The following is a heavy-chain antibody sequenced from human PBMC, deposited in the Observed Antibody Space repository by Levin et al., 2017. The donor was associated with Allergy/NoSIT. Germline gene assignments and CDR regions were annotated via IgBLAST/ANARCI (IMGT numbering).Heavy chain of an antibody. CDR2: IYPHDSKT. J-gene: IGHJ4*02. Sequence: GESLKISCETSGFTFTNNWIGWVRQVPGKGLQWMGLIYPHDSKTKYSASFQGQITISADKSIRTAFLQWSSLKASDTGTYYCARQGTGNYDFWSGFYHAPFDVWGQGTVVTVSS. CDR3: ARQGTGNYDFWSGFYHAPFDV. V-gene: IGHV5-51*01. D-gene: IGHD3-3*01. CDR1: GFTFTNNW.